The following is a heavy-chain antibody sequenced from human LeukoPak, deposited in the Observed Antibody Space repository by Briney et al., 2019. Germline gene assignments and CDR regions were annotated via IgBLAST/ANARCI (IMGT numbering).Heavy chain of an antibody. D-gene: IGHD2-2*01. CDR2: ISYDGSNK. Sequence: GGSLRLSCAASGFTFSSYAMHWVRQAPGKGLEWVAVISYDGSNKYYADSVKGRFTISRDNSKNTLYLQMNSLRAEDTAVYYCASGGSTSAPQVYWGQGTLVTVSS. CDR1: GFTFSSYA. CDR3: ASGGSTSAPQVY. J-gene: IGHJ4*02. V-gene: IGHV3-30-3*01.